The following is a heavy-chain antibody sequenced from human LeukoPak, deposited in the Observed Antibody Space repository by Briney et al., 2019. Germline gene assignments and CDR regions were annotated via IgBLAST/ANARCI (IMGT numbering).Heavy chain of an antibody. CDR3: ARGGELLRPADY. J-gene: IGHJ4*02. CDR2: MNQDGSEK. D-gene: IGHD3-22*01. Sequence: GGSLRLSCAVSGFTFSSYWMSWVRQAPGKGLEWVANMNQDGSEKYYVDSVKGRFTISRDNAKNSLYLQMNNLRAEDTAVYYCARGGELLRPADYWGQGTLVTASS. V-gene: IGHV3-7*03. CDR1: GFTFSSYW.